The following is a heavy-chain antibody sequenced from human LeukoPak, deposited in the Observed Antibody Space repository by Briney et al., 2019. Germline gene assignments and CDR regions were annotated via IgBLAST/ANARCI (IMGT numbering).Heavy chain of an antibody. J-gene: IGHJ3*02. CDR2: INYSGST. Sequence: SETLSLTCTVSGGSITNSYWNWIRQSPGKGLEWIGYINYSGSTNYNPSLKSRVTISVDTSKNQFSLKLSSVTAADTAVYFCARDTLSTNDFDIWRQGTMVTVSP. CDR1: GGSITNSY. V-gene: IGHV4-59*01. CDR3: ARDTLSTNDFDI. D-gene: IGHD1-1*01.